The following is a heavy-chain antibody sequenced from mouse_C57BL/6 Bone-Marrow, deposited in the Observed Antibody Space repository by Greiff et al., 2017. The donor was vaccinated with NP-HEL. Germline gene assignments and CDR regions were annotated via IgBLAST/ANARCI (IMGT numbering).Heavy chain of an antibody. D-gene: IGHD1-1*01. CDR3: TTRIYYYGSSPLYAMDY. J-gene: IGHJ4*01. CDR1: GFNIKDYY. CDR2: IDPEDGDT. V-gene: IGHV14-1*01. Sequence: VQLQQSGAELVRPGASVKLSCTASGFNIKDYYMHWVKQRPEQGLEWIGRIDPEDGDTEYAPKFQGKATMTADTSSNTAYLQLSSLTSEDTAVYYCTTRIYYYGSSPLYAMDYWGQGTSVTVSS.